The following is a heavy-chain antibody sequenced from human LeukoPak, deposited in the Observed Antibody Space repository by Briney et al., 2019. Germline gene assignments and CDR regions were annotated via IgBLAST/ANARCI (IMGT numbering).Heavy chain of an antibody. Sequence: GRSLRLSCAASGFTFSSYGMHWVRQAPGKGLEWVAVISYDGSNKYYADSVKGRFTISRDNSKNTLYLQMNSLRAEDTAVYYFAKDLPYYYGSGSSFDYWGQGTLVTVPS. CDR2: ISYDGSNK. CDR3: AKDLPYYYGSGSSFDY. J-gene: IGHJ4*02. CDR1: GFTFSSYG. V-gene: IGHV3-30*18. D-gene: IGHD3-10*01.